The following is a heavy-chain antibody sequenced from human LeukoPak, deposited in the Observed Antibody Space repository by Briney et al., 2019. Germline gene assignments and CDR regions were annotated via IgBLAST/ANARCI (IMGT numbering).Heavy chain of an antibody. CDR1: GYTFTGYY. V-gene: IGHV1-2*02. CDR3: ASSLIWFGELWFPDY. J-gene: IGHJ4*02. D-gene: IGHD3-10*01. CDR2: INPNSGGT. Sequence: GASVKVSCKASGYTFTGYYMHWVRQAPGQGLEWMGWINPNSGGTNYAQKFQGRVTMTRDTSISTAYMELSRLRSDDTAVYYCASSLIWFGELWFPDYWGQGTLVTVSS.